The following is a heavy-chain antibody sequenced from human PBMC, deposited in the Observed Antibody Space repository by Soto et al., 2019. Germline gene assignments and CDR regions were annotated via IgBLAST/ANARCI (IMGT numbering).Heavy chain of an antibody. Sequence: QITLKESGPTLVKPTQTLTLTCSFSGFSLSTTGVGVGWIRQPPGKALEWLALMYWDDDKRYNPSLNSRLTITKDTSQNQVVLAMTNMDPVDTATYYCVQSRCGGDCLQSYSSHSYYGLDVWGQGTTVTVSS. D-gene: IGHD2-21*02. V-gene: IGHV2-5*02. CDR1: GFSLSTTGVG. J-gene: IGHJ6*02. CDR2: MYWDDDK. CDR3: VQSRCGGDCLQSYSSHSYYGLDV.